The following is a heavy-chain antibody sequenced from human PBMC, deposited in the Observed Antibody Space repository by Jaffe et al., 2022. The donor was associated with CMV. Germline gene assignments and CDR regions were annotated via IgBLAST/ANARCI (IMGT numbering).Heavy chain of an antibody. CDR1: AYIFTRDY. V-gene: IGHV1-46*01. CDR2: INPSGGST. D-gene: IGHD6-19*01. J-gene: IGHJ5*02. CDR3: ARDGLEGTDL. Sequence: QVQLVQSGAEVKRPGASVKVSCKASAYIFTRDYIHWVRQAPGQGLEWMGIINPSGGSTEYAQRFQDRVTMTRDTSTSTVYMELSSLRSEDTAVYYCARDGLEGTDLWGQGTLVTVSS.